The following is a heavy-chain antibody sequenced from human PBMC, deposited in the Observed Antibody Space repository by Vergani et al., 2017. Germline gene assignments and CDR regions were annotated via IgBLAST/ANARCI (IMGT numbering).Heavy chain of an antibody. V-gene: IGHV1-18*01. J-gene: IGHJ4*02. CDR2: ISAYNGNT. CDR1: GYTFTSYG. CDR3: ARDDYYYDSSGYYWSSRFDY. Sequence: QVQLVQSGAEVKKPGASVKVSCKASGYTFTSYGISWVRQAPGQGLEWMGWISAYNGNTNYAQKLQGRVTMTTDTSTSTSYMELRSLRSDDTAVYYCARDDYYYDSSGYYWSSRFDYWGQGTLVTVSS. D-gene: IGHD3-22*01.